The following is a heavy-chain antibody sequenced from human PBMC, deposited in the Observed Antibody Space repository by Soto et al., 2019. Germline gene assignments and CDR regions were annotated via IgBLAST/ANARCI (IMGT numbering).Heavy chain of an antibody. CDR2: IYYSGST. J-gene: IGHJ6*02. Sequence: SETLSLTCTVSGGSISSYYWSWIRQPPGKGLEWIGYIYYSGSTNYNPSLKSRVTISVDTSKNQFSLKLSSVTAADTAVYYCAREVPMTYYDFWSGYPPGEYYGMDVWGQGTTVTSP. D-gene: IGHD3-3*01. CDR1: GGSISSYY. CDR3: AREVPMTYYDFWSGYPPGEYYGMDV. V-gene: IGHV4-59*01.